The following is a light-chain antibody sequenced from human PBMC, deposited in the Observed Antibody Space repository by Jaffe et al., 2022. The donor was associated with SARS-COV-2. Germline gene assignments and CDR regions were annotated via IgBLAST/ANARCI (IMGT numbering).Light chain of an antibody. V-gene: IGLV1-40*01. Sequence: QSVLTQPPSVSGAPGQRVTISCTGGSSNIGAGFDVHWYQQLPGTAPKLLIYAKTNRPSGVPDRLSGSKSGTSASLAISGLQAEDEADYYCQSYDSSLSGYVFGAGTKVTVL. J-gene: IGLJ1*01. CDR2: AKT. CDR1: SSNIGAGFD. CDR3: QSYDSSLSGYV.